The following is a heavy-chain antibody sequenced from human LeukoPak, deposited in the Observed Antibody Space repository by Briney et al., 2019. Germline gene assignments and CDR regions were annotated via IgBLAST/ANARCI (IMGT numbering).Heavy chain of an antibody. CDR1: GFTFSDHY. D-gene: IGHD1-7*01. V-gene: IGHV3-72*01. Sequence: GGSLRLSCEVFGFTFSDHYMDWVRQAPGKGLEWVGRARNKPKGYTTVYAASVKGRFTISRDDSKDPLYLQMNSLKTDDTAVYYCATVEGNYGHWGQGTLVTVSS. CDR2: ARNKPKGYTT. CDR3: ATVEGNYGH. J-gene: IGHJ1*01.